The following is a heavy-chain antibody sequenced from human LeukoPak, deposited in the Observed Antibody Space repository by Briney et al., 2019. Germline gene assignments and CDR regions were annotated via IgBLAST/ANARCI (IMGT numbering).Heavy chain of an antibody. CDR1: GGSISSGGYS. CDR2: IYYSGST. Sequence: PSQTLSLTCAVSGGSISSGGYSWSWIRQPPGKGLEWIGYIYYSGSTNYNPSLKSRVIISVDTSKNQFSLKLSSVTAADTAVYYCARGRSIVVVTAMGAFDIWGQGTMVTVSS. V-gene: IGHV4-61*08. CDR3: ARGRSIVVVTAMGAFDI. J-gene: IGHJ3*02. D-gene: IGHD2-21*02.